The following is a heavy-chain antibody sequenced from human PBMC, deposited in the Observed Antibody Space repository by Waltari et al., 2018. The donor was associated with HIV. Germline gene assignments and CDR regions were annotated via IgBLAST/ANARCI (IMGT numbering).Heavy chain of an antibody. J-gene: IGHJ4*02. CDR2: ISYDSTNL. Sequence: QVQLVESGGGVVQPGRSLRLSCSASGIGFFYSYGLHWVRQAPGKGLEWVATISYDSTNLYYADAGKGRFTISRDNSKNTLYLQMDSLRGEDTAVYFCAKDRRQCYYNDNRGERPFDSWGQGTLVTVSS. CDR3: AKDRRQCYYNDNRGERPFDS. CDR1: GIGFFYSYG. V-gene: IGHV3-30*18. D-gene: IGHD3-22*01.